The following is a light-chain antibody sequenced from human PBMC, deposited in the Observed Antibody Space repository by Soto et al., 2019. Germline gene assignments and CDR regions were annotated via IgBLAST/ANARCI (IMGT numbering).Light chain of an antibody. CDR2: GAS. CDR3: QQYNNWPRT. J-gene: IGKJ2*01. Sequence: EIVMTQSPAALSVSPGERATLSCRASQSVSSNLAWYHQTPGQAPRLLIYGASTRATGIPDRFSGSGSGTDFTLTISSVQSEDFAVYYCQQYNNWPRTFGQGTKVDIK. V-gene: IGKV3-15*01. CDR1: QSVSSN.